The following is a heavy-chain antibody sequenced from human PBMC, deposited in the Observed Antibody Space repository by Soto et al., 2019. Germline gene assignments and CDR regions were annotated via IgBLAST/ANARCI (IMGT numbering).Heavy chain of an antibody. CDR2: ISGTDDYT. V-gene: IGHV3-23*01. CDR3: ARSGWVTAIPYYYGMDV. CDR1: GFTFSNFA. J-gene: IGHJ6*02. Sequence: GSLRLSCAASGFTFSNFAMTWVRQAPGEGLEWVSSISGTDDYTYYADSVKGRFTISRDNAKNSLYLQMNSLRAEDTAVYYCARSGWVTAIPYYYGMDVWGQGTTVTVSS. D-gene: IGHD2-21*02.